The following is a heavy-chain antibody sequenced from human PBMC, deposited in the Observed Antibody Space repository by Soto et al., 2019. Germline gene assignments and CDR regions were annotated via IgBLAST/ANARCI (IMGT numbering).Heavy chain of an antibody. D-gene: IGHD4-17*01. CDR2: IYYSGST. J-gene: IGHJ4*02. CDR1: GGSISSHY. V-gene: IGHV4-59*11. CDR3: ARTPTVTLFDY. Sequence: SETLSLTCTVSGGSISSHYWSWMRQPPGKGLEWIGYIYYSGSTNYNPSLKSRVTISVDTSKNQFSLKLSSVTAADTAVYYCARTPTVTLFDYWGQGTLVTVSS.